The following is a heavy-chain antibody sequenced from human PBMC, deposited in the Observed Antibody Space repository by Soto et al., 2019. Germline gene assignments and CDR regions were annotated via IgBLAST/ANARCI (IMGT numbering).Heavy chain of an antibody. Sequence: SVKVSCKASGGTFSSYTISWVRQAPGQGLEWMGRIIPILGIANYAQKFQGRVTITGDTSTRTVYMELSSLRSEETAVYYCARDVSTMVRGTYYYGMDVWGQGTTGTFS. CDR3: ARDVSTMVRGTYYYGMDV. CDR1: GGTFSSYT. V-gene: IGHV1-69*04. CDR2: IIPILGIA. D-gene: IGHD3-10*01. J-gene: IGHJ6*02.